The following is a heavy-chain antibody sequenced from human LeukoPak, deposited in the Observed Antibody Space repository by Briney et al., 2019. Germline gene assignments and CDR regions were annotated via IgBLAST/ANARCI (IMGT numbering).Heavy chain of an antibody. Sequence: PSETLSLTCTVSGGSISSSSYYWGWIRQPPGTGLEWIGSIYYSGSTYYNPSLKSRVTISVDTSKNQFSLKLSSVTAADTAVYYCARAPPTISNPSIGGYWGQGTLVTVSS. D-gene: IGHD3-9*01. CDR2: IYYSGST. CDR3: ARAPPTISNPSIGGY. V-gene: IGHV4-39*07. J-gene: IGHJ4*02. CDR1: GGSISSSSYY.